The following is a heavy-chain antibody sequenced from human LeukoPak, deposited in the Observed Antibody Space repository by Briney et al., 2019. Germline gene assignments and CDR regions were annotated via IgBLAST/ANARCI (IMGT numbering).Heavy chain of an antibody. J-gene: IGHJ4*02. CDR3: VREARGYHYTYFDY. CDR1: GFTIGGHD. CDR2: VSSGHHA. Sequence: PGGSLRLSCTASGFTIGGHDMHWVRHTTREGLERVAAVSSGHHAFYGGSVKGRFTVSREDGKNSLYLQMNSLRAGDTAVYYCVREARGYHYTYFDYWGQGSLVTVSS. V-gene: IGHV3-13*01. D-gene: IGHD5-18*01.